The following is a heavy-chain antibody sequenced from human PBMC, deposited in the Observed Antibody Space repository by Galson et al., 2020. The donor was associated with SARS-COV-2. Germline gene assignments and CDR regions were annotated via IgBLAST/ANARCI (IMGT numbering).Heavy chain of an antibody. Sequence: ETSETLSLTCAVYGGSFSGYYWSWIRQPPGKGLEWIGEINHRGSTNYNPSLKSRVTISVDTSKNQFSLKLSSVTAADTAVYYCASSSWSYWYFDLWGRGTLVTVSS. D-gene: IGHD6-13*01. CDR1: GGSFSGYY. V-gene: IGHV4-34*01. CDR2: INHRGST. J-gene: IGHJ2*01. CDR3: ASSSWSYWYFDL.